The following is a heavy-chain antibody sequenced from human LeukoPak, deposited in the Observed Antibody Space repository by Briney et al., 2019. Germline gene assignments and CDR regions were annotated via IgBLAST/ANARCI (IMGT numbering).Heavy chain of an antibody. D-gene: IGHD3-3*01. J-gene: IGHJ6*03. V-gene: IGHV1-2*02. Sequence: ASVKVSCKASGYTFTGYYIHWVRQAPGQGLEWMGWINPKSGGTNYAQKFQGRVTMTRDTSISTAYMELSRLRSDDTAVYFCARGLEYYDFWSGYYYYYYYMDVWGKGTTVTVSS. CDR3: ARGLEYYDFWSGYYYYYYYMDV. CDR2: INPKSGGT. CDR1: GYTFTGYY.